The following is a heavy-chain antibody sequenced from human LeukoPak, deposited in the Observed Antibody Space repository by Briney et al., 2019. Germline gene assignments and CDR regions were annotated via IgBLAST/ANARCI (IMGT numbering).Heavy chain of an antibody. J-gene: IGHJ4*02. V-gene: IGHV4-31*03. CDR3: ARDTTRRFDY. CDR2: IYYSGST. D-gene: IGHD1-26*01. Sequence: PSETLSLTCTVSGGSISSGGYYWSWIRQHPGKGLEWIGYIYYSGSTYYNPSLKSRVTISVDTSKNQFSLKLSSVTAADTAVYYCARDTTRRFDYWGQGTLVTVSS. CDR1: GGSISSGGYY.